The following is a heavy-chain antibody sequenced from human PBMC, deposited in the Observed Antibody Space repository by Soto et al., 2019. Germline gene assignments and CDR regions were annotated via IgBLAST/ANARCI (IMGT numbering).Heavy chain of an antibody. D-gene: IGHD4-4*01. CDR1: GFTFSSYW. CDR2: VSSDGSST. V-gene: IGHV3-74*01. J-gene: IGHJ4*02. CDR3: ARGRPNYSSFDS. Sequence: EVQLVESGGGLVQPGESLRLSCAASGFTFSSYWMHWIRQAPGKGLVWVSRVSSDGSSTVYATSVKGRLTISRDSAKTTLYLQMNGLSDEDTPVYYCARGRPNYSSFDSWGQGTLVTVSS.